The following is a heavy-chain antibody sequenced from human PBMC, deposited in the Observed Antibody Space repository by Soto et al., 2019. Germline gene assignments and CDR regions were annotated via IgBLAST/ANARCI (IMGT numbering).Heavy chain of an antibody. V-gene: IGHV4-59*01. CDR2: IYYSGST. CDR3: AREAVAGIPDY. Sequence: SETLSFTCTVSGGSISSYYWSWIRQPPGKGLEWIGYIYYSGSTNYNPSLKSRVTISVDTSKNQFSLKLSSVTAADTAVYYCAREAVAGIPDYWGQGTLVTVSS. D-gene: IGHD6-19*01. J-gene: IGHJ4*02. CDR1: GGSISSYY.